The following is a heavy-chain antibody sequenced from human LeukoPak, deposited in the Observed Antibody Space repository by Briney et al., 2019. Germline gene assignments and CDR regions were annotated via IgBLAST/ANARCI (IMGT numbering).Heavy chain of an antibody. V-gene: IGHV3-23*01. D-gene: IGHD3-3*01. CDR2: ISGSGDGT. CDR1: GFTFNNYA. CDR3: AKGLGGYYDFWSGYYLDY. J-gene: IGHJ4*02. Sequence: GGSLRLSCAASGFTFNNYAMSWVRQAPGMGLQWLSNISGSGDGTYYADSVKGRFTISRDNSKNTVYLQMNSLRAEDTAVYYCAKGLGGYYDFWSGYYLDYWGQGTLVTVSS.